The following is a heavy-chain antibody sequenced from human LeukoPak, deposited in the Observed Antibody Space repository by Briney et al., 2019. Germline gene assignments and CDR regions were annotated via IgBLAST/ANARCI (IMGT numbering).Heavy chain of an antibody. D-gene: IGHD5-24*01. CDR1: GFTFSSYG. CDR3: AKRLRDGYNSPIDF. V-gene: IGHV3-23*01. Sequence: PGGSLRLSYAASGFTFSSYGMTWVRQAPGKGLEWVSGISDSGGVIDYADSVKGRFTISRDTSKNTLHLQMNSLRAEDTAVYYCAKRLRDGYNSPIDFWGQGTLVTVSS. J-gene: IGHJ4*02. CDR2: ISDSGGVI.